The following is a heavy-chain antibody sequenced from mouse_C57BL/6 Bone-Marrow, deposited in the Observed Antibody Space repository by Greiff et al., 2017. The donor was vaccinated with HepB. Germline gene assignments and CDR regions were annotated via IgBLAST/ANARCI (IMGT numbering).Heavy chain of an antibody. J-gene: IGHJ3*01. CDR1: GYTFTDYN. V-gene: IGHV1-22*01. D-gene: IGHD1-1*01. CDR2: INPNNGGT. CDR3: AHYGSSPAWFAY. Sequence: EVQLQQSGPELVKPGASVKMSCKASGYTFTDYNMHWVKQSHGKSLEWIGYINPNNGGTSYNQKFKGKATLTVNKSSSTAYMELRSLTSEDSAVYYCAHYGSSPAWFAYWGQGTLVTVSA.